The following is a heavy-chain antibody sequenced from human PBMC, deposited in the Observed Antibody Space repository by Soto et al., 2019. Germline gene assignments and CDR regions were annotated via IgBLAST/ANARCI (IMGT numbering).Heavy chain of an antibody. J-gene: IGHJ4*02. D-gene: IGHD2-15*01. Sequence: GGSLRLSCVGSGFTFDSHAMNWVQAPGKGLEWVAVVSIGGSTHYADSVRGRFTISRDNSKNTLSLQMNSLTAEDTAVYFCAKRRGAGGHFDYWGQGALVTVSS. CDR2: VSIGGST. CDR3: AKRRGAGGHFDY. CDR1: GFTFDSHA. V-gene: IGHV3-23*01.